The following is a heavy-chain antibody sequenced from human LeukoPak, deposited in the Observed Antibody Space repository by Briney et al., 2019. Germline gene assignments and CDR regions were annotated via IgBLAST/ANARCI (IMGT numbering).Heavy chain of an antibody. CDR1: GGSISSSSYY. Sequence: PSETLSLTCTVSGGSISSSSYYWGWIRQPPGKGLEWIGSIYYSGSTYYNPSLKSRVTISVDTSKNQFSLKLSSVTAADTAVYYCARPLYYYDSSGYYWWGQGTLVTVSS. CDR3: ARPLYYYDSSGYYW. CDR2: IYYSGST. D-gene: IGHD3-22*01. V-gene: IGHV4-39*01. J-gene: IGHJ4*02.